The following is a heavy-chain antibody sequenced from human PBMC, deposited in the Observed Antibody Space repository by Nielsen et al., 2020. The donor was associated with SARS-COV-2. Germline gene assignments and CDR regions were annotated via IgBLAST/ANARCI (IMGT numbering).Heavy chain of an antibody. Sequence: SVKVSCKASGGTFSSYAISWVRQAPGQGLEWMGGIIPIFGTANYAQKFQGRVTITADESTSTAYMELSSLRSEDTAVYYCARGSGIFGVVITLGHYYGMDVWGQGTTVTVSS. CDR1: GGTFSSYA. D-gene: IGHD3-3*01. CDR2: IIPIFGTA. J-gene: IGHJ6*02. V-gene: IGHV1-69*13. CDR3: ARGSGIFGVVITLGHYYGMDV.